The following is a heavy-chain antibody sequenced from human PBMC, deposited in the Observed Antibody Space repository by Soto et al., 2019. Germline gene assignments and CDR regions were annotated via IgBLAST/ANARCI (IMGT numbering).Heavy chain of an antibody. CDR3: ARSLWFGELH. CDR2: IYWDNDK. CDR1: GFSLSTTGVG. Sequence: QITLKESGPTLVKPTQTLTLTCSFSGFSLSTTGVGVGWIRQSPGKALEWLAIIYWDNDKRYSPSLKSRVTITKDTSKNQVVLTVTNMDPVDTVTYYCARSLWFGELHWGQGALVTVSS. V-gene: IGHV2-5*02. D-gene: IGHD3-10*01. J-gene: IGHJ4*02.